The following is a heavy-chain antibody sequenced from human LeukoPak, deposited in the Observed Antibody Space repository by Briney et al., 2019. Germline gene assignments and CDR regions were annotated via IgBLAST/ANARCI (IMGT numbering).Heavy chain of an antibody. J-gene: IGHJ6*03. CDR1: GFTFSSYS. V-gene: IGHV3-21*01. D-gene: IGHD3-22*01. CDR3: ARGSGLLRDYYYMDV. Sequence: PGGSLRLSCAASGFTFSSYSMNWVRQAPGKGLEWVSSISSSSSYIYYADSVKGRFTISRDNAKNSLYLQMNSLRAEDTAVYYCARGSGLLRDYYYMDVWGTGTTVTVSS. CDR2: ISSSSSYI.